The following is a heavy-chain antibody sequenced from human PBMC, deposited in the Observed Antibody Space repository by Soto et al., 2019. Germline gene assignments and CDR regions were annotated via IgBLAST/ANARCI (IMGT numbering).Heavy chain of an antibody. CDR1: GDSDSNKGAA. D-gene: IGHD4-4*01. Sequence: SQTLSLTCAISGDSDSNKGAAWNWIRHSPSRGLEWLGRTYYRKSKWLYDYAVSVRSRITINPDTSKNQFSLHLTSVTPEDTSVYFCATDPPGFHSAFDAWGQGTLVTVSS. J-gene: IGHJ5*02. CDR2: TYYRKSKWLY. V-gene: IGHV6-1*01. CDR3: ATDPPGFHSAFDA.